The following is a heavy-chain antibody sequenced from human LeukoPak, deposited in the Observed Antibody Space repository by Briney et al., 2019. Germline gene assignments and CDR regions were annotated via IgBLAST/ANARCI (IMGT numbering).Heavy chain of an antibody. J-gene: IGHJ4*02. CDR1: GFTFSSYA. CDR2: ISYDGSNK. CDR3: ARVDTAMVTLFYFDY. Sequence: PGGSLSLSCAASGFTFSSYAMHWVRQAPGKGLEWVAVISYDGSNKYYADSVKGRFTISRDNSRNTLYLQMNSLRAEDTAVYYCARVDTAMVTLFYFDYWGQGTLVTVSS. V-gene: IGHV3-30-3*01. D-gene: IGHD5-18*01.